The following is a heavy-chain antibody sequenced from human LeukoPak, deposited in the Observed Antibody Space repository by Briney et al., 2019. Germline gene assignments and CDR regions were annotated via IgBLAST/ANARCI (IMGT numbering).Heavy chain of an antibody. CDR3: ARGRKPSSIAARQEYFQH. Sequence: SETLSLTCTVSGGSISNYHWSWIRQSPGKGLEWIGYIYYSGSTNYNPSLKSRVTISGDTSKNQFSLKLSSVTAADTAVYYCARGRKPSSIAARQEYFQHWGQGTLVTVSS. D-gene: IGHD6-6*01. J-gene: IGHJ1*01. CDR2: IYYSGST. V-gene: IGHV4-59*08. CDR1: GGSISNYH.